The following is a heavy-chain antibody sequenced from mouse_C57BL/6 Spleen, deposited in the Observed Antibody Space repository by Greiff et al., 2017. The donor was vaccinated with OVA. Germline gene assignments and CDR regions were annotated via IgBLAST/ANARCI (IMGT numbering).Heavy chain of an antibody. D-gene: IGHD1-1*01. CDR2: LYPRDGST. V-gene: IGHV1-85*01. CDR1: GYTFTSYD. J-gene: IGHJ4*01. Sequence: VQLQQSGPELVKPGASVKLSCKASGYTFTSYDINWVKQRPGQGLEWIGWLYPRDGSTKYNEKFKGKATVTVDTSSSTAYMELHSLTSEDSSVYFWSYFTTVVATKAMDYRGQGTSVTVSS. CDR3: SYFTTVVATKAMDY.